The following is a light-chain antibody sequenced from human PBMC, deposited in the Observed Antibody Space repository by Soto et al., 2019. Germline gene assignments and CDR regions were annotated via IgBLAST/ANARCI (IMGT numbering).Light chain of an antibody. Sequence: QSVLTQPASVSGSPGQSITISCTGTSSDVGSYNLVSWYQQHPGEAPKLMIYGGTKRPSGVSHRFSGSKSGNTASLTISGLQAEDEADYYCCSYAGITTYYVFGTGTKLTVL. J-gene: IGLJ1*01. CDR3: CSYAGITTYYV. V-gene: IGLV2-23*01. CDR2: GGT. CDR1: SSDVGSYNL.